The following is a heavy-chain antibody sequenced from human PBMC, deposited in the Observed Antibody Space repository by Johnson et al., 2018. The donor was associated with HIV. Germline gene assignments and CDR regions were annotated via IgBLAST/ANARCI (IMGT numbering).Heavy chain of an antibody. J-gene: IGHJ3*02. Sequence: QMLLVESGGGVVQPGGSLRLSCAASGFTFSSFGMHWVRQAPGKGLEWVAFIRYDGSNKYSAASVKGRFTIPRDNSKKTLYMQMNSLRDEDMAVYYCARDQFVEMATIIGDDAFDIWGQGTMVTVSS. D-gene: IGHD5-24*01. V-gene: IGHV3-30*02. CDR2: IRYDGSNK. CDR1: GFTFSSFG. CDR3: ARDQFVEMATIIGDDAFDI.